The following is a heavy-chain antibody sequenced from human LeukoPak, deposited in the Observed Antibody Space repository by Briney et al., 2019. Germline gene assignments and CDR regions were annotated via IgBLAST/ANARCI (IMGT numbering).Heavy chain of an antibody. CDR1: GFTFSSYW. V-gene: IGHV3-74*01. CDR2: INNDGRST. J-gene: IGHJ4*02. CDR3: VRDVWGDRDGFFEY. Sequence: QTGGSLRLSCAASGFTFSSYWMHWVRQAPGKGLVWVSRINNDGRSTSYGDSVTGRFTMSRDNAKNTLYLQMNSLRAEDTAVYYCVRDVWGDRDGFFEYWGQGTLVTVSS. D-gene: IGHD2-21*01.